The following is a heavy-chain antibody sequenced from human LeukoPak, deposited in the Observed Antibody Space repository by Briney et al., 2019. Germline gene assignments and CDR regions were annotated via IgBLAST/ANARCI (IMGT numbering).Heavy chain of an antibody. CDR3: VRDRGTYRPIDY. V-gene: IGHV3-11*01. D-gene: IGHD1-26*01. J-gene: IGHJ4*02. Sequence: GGSLRLSCSASGFSFSDYYMSWIRQAPGKGLEWVSSISYTGTYIYYADSVKGRFTISRDNAQNSLYLQMNSLRAEDTAIYYCVRDRGTYRPIDYWGQGTLVTVSS. CDR2: ISYTGTYI. CDR1: GFSFSDYY.